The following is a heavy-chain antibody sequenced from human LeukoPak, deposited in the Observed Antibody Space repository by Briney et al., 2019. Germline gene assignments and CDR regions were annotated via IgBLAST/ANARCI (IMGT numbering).Heavy chain of an antibody. V-gene: IGHV1-69*05. CDR3: ARAIAVEGYYYYYLDV. CDR1: GGTFSSYT. CDR2: FIPVFGTA. J-gene: IGHJ6*03. Sequence: ASVKVSGKASGGTFSSYTITWVRQAPGQGLEWMGGFIPVFGTANYAPKFQGRVTITTDDSTSTAYMELSSLRSEDTAVYFCARAIAVEGYYYYYLDVWGIGTTVTVSS. D-gene: IGHD2-21*01.